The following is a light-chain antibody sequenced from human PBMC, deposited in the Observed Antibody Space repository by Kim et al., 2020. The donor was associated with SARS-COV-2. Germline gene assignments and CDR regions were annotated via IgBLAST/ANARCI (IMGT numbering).Light chain of an antibody. CDR2: DVS. Sequence: QSITISCTGTSSDVGGYNYVSWYQQHPGKAPKLMIYDVSHRPSGVSNRFSGSKSGNTASLTISGLQAEDEADYYCSSYTSSSTLYVLGTGTKVTVL. CDR3: SSYTSSSTLYV. J-gene: IGLJ1*01. CDR1: SSDVGGYNY. V-gene: IGLV2-14*03.